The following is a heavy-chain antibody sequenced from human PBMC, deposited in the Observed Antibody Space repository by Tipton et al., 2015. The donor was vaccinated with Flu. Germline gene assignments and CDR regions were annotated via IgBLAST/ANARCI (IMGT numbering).Heavy chain of an antibody. CDR1: GDSISSGSYY. CDR2: IYTHVNT. Sequence: TLSLTCTVSGDSISSGSYYWSWIRQPAGRGLEWIGRIYTHVNTNYNPSLKIPVTIVVDTSKNHFSLKLSSLTVADTAVYYCARAPIGTYGSGSYYNIWGQVSLVTFSS. J-gene: IGHJ4*02. V-gene: IGHV4-61*02. D-gene: IGHD3-10*01. CDR3: ARAPIGTYGSGSYYNI.